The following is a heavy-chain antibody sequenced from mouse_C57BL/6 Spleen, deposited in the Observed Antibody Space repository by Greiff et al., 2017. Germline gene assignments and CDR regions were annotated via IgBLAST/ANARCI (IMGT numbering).Heavy chain of an antibody. D-gene: IGHD1-1*01. V-gene: IGHV1-7*01. J-gene: IGHJ4*01. CDR2: INPSSGYT. Sequence: VQLQQSGAELAKPGASVKLSCKASGYTFTSYWMHWVKQRPGQGLEWIGYINPSSGYTKYNQKFKDKATLTANKSSSTAYMQRSSLTYEDSAVYYCARDYGSSYHAMDYWGQGTSVTVSS. CDR1: GYTFTSYW. CDR3: ARDYGSSYHAMDY.